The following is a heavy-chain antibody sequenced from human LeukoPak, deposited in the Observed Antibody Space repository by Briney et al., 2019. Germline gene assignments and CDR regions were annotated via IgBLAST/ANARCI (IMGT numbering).Heavy chain of an antibody. CDR1: GGTFSSYA. CDR2: IIPIFGIA. D-gene: IGHD3-10*01. J-gene: IGHJ3*02. CDR3: ARDFRDYYGSGSRDAFDI. V-gene: IGHV1-69*01. Sequence: ASVKVSCKASGGTFSSYAISWVRQAPGQGLEWMGGIIPIFGIANYAQKFQGRVTITADESTSTAYMELSSLRSEDTAVYYCARDFRDYYGSGSRDAFDIWGQGTMVTVSS.